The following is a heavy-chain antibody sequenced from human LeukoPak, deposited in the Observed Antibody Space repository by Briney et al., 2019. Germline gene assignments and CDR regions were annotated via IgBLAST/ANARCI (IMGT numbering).Heavy chain of an antibody. D-gene: IGHD1-1*01. CDR1: GGTFSSYA. CDR3: ARTISRTTGTYFDY. CDR2: IIPIFGTA. Sequence: ASVKVSCKAPGGTFSSYAISWVRQAPGQGLEWMGGIIPIFGTANYAQKFQGRVTITADKSTSTAYMELSSLRSEDTAVYYCARTISRTTGTYFDYWGQGTLVTVSS. J-gene: IGHJ4*02. V-gene: IGHV1-69*06.